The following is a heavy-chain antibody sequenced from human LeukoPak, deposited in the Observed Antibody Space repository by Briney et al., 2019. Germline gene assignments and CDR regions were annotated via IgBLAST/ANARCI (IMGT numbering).Heavy chain of an antibody. Sequence: SGGSLRLSCAVSGFSISSHVMHWVRQAPGKGLEYVSAISSNGGSTYYANSVKGRFTISRDNSKNTLYLQMGSLRVEDMAVYYSARGTSGPGDWGQGTLVTVSS. J-gene: IGHJ4*02. V-gene: IGHV3-64*01. CDR3: ARGTSGPGD. D-gene: IGHD3-10*01. CDR2: ISSNGGST. CDR1: GFSISSHV.